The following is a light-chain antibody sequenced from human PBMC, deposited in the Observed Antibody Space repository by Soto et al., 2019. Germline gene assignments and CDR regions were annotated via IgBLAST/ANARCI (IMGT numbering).Light chain of an antibody. CDR2: EVT. J-gene: IGLJ2*01. CDR1: SSDVGGYNY. V-gene: IGLV2-8*01. Sequence: QSALTQPPSASGSPGQSVTISCTGTSSDVGGYNYVSWYQQHAGKGPKLMIYEVTERPSGVPDRFSGSKFGNTASLTVSGLQADDEAAYYCSSFAGSDSVVFGGGTKLTVL. CDR3: SSFAGSDSVV.